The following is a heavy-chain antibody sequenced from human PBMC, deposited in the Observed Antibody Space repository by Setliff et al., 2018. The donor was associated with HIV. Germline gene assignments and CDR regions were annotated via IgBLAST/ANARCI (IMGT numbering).Heavy chain of an antibody. J-gene: IGHJ5*02. CDR1: GYSFTSYW. CDR3: VRDQIGDVQVAGTWGT. D-gene: IGHD6-19*01. CDR2: INPSTSEV. V-gene: IGHV5-51*01. Sequence: PGESLKISCKGSGYSFTSYWVGWVRQMPGRGLEWMGFINPSTSEVRYRPSLQGQDTMSVDKSISTAFLQWSSLAASDTAMYYCVRDQIGDVQVAGTWGTWGQGTLVTVSS.